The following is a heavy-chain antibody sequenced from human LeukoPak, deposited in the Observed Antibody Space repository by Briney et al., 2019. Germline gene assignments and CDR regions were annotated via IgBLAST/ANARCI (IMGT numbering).Heavy chain of an antibody. CDR1: GYIFTTYW. CDR2: MYPGDSET. D-gene: IGHD3-9*01. J-gene: IGHJ3*02. Sequence: GESLKISCKGSGYIFTTYWIGWVRQMPGKGLEWMGIMYPGDSETRYSPSFQGQVTISADKSISPAYLQWSSLKASDTAMYYCARYDDSVVIGAFDIWGQGTMVTVSS. V-gene: IGHV5-51*01. CDR3: ARYDDSVVIGAFDI.